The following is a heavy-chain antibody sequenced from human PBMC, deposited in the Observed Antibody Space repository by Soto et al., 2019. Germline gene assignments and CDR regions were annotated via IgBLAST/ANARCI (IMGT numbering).Heavy chain of an antibody. J-gene: IGHJ3*02. CDR1: GGSISSSSYY. Sequence: SETLSLTCTVSGGSISSSSYYWGWIRQPPGKGLEWIGSIFYSGSTYYNPSLKSRVTISQDTSKNQFSLKLSSVTAADTAVYYCARSNLVGYYYASGSETYAFDIWGQGTMVTVSS. D-gene: IGHD3-10*01. CDR2: IFYSGST. V-gene: IGHV4-39*07. CDR3: ARSNLVGYYYASGSETYAFDI.